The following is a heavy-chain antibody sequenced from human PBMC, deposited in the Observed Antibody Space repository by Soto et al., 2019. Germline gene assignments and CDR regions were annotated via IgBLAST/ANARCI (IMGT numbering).Heavy chain of an antibody. CDR2: IIPILGIA. J-gene: IGHJ4*02. CDR1: GGTFSSYT. D-gene: IGHD6-19*01. Sequence: SVKVSCKASGGTFSSYTISWVRQAPGQGLEWMGRIIPILGIANYAQKFQGRVTITADKSTSTAYMELSSLRSEDTAVYYCASQQWLVRVYYFDYWGQGTLVTVSS. V-gene: IGHV1-69*02. CDR3: ASQQWLVRVYYFDY.